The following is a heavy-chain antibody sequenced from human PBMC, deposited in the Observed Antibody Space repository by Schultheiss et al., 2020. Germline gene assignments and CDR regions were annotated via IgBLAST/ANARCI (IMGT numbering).Heavy chain of an antibody. J-gene: IGHJ4*02. CDR3: AREWDTYGGSYYFDY. CDR1: GGSISSSSYY. D-gene: IGHD4-23*01. V-gene: IGHV4-39*07. CDR2: IYYSGST. Sequence: SETLSLTCSVSGGSISSSSYYWGWIRQPPGKGLEWIGYIYYSGSTYYNPSLKSRVTISVDTSKNQFSLKLSSVTAADTAVYYCAREWDTYGGSYYFDYWGQGTLVTVAS.